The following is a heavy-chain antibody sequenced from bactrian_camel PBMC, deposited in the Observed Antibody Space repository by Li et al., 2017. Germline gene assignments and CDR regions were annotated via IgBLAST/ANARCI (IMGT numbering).Heavy chain of an antibody. D-gene: IGHD6*01. CDR3: VTARSGGGTWYATDFGY. V-gene: IGHV3S25*01. CDR2: IGHDAGSA. J-gene: IGHJ6*01. CDR1: GFAISTYW. Sequence: QVQLVESGGGLVQPGGSLRLSCAASGFAISTYWMYWVRQAPGKGLEWVSGIGHDAGSAYYADSVKGRFTISRDNAKNTVYLQMNSLKPEDTATYYCVTARSGGGTWYATDFGYWGQGTQVTVS.